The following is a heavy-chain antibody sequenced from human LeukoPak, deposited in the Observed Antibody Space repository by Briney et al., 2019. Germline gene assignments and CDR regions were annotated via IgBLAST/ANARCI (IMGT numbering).Heavy chain of an antibody. CDR1: GFTFSTYA. V-gene: IGHV3-7*01. D-gene: IGHD3-9*01. J-gene: IGHJ4*02. Sequence: PGGSLRLSCAASGFTFSTYAVHWVRQAPGKGLEWVANIDQDGREKSFVDSVKGRFSIPRDNAKNTLYLQMNSLRVEDTAVYYCARGRYLDWLPYFFDYWGQGTLVTVSS. CDR3: ARGRYLDWLPYFFDY. CDR2: IDQDGREK.